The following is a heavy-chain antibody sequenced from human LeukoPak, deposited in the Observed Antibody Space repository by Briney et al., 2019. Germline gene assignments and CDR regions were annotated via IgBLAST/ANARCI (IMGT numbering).Heavy chain of an antibody. Sequence: ASVKVSCKASGYTFTGYYMHWVRQAPGQGLEWMGRINPNSGGTNYAQKFQGRVTMTRDTSISTAYMELSRLRSDDTAVYYCASSRRGIRDVWSFDPWGQGTLVTVSS. CDR2: INPNSGGT. J-gene: IGHJ5*02. V-gene: IGHV1-2*06. CDR3: ASSRRGIRDVWSFDP. CDR1: GYTFTGYY. D-gene: IGHD2-21*01.